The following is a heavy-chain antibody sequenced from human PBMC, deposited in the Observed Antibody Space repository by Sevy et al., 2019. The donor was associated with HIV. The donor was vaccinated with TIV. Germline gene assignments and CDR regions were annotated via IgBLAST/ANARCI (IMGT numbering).Heavy chain of an antibody. CDR1: GDSISSYY. Sequence: SETLSLTCTVSGDSISSYYWSWIRQPPGKGLEWIGEISHSGTTTYNPSLKGRVSISLDRSKNQFSLELTSMTAADTAVYYCAKSNWRGAGPYRRTHPPWGQGTLVTVSS. D-gene: IGHD3-3*01. J-gene: IGHJ5*02. CDR2: ISHSGTT. V-gene: IGHV4-34*01. CDR3: AKSNWRGAGPYRRTHPP.